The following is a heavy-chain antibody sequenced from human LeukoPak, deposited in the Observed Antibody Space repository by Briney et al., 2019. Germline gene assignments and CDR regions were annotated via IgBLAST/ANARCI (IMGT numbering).Heavy chain of an antibody. D-gene: IGHD1-7*01. CDR3: ARDPYNWNFRGAFDI. V-gene: IGHV3-48*01. CDR2: ISRGSTTI. CDR1: GFTFSSYS. J-gene: IGHJ3*02. Sequence: GGSLRLSCAASGFTFSSYSMNWVRQAPGKGLEWVSYISRGSTTIYYTDSVKGRFTISRDNAKNSLYLQMNSLRAEDTAVYYCARDPYNWNFRGAFDIWGQGTMVTVSS.